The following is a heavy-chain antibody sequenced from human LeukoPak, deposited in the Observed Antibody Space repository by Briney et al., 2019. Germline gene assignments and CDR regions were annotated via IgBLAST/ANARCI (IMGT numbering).Heavy chain of an antibody. V-gene: IGHV4-38-2*02. CDR3: VLYGFKHDAFDI. Sequence: LETLSLTCSVSNYSINSGHYWGWIRQPPGKGLEWIGNIHRSGSSNNNPSLKSRFIITMDTSKNQFSLKLSSVTAADTAVYYCVLYGFKHDAFDIWGQGTMVTVSS. CDR2: IHRSGSS. J-gene: IGHJ3*02. D-gene: IGHD5-24*01. CDR1: NYSINSGHY.